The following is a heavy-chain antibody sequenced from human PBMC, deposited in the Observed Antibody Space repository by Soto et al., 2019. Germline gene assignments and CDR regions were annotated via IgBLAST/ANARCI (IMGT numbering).Heavy chain of an antibody. CDR1: GGSISSSSYY. J-gene: IGHJ6*02. CDR3: ASHEADYSRNYYYGMDV. Sequence: SETLSLTCTVSGGSISSSSYYWGWIRQPPGKGLEWIGSIYYSGSTYYNPSLKSRVTISVDTSKNQFSLKLSPVTAADTAVYYCASHEADYSRNYYYGMDVWGQGTTVTVSS. CDR2: IYYSGST. D-gene: IGHD4-4*01. V-gene: IGHV4-39*01.